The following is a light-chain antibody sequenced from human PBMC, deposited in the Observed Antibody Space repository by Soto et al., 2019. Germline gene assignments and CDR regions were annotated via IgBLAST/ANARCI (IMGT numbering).Light chain of an antibody. Sequence: DIQMTQSPSSLSASVGDRVTITCRALQDISNHLAWFQQKPGKAPKSLISAASSLQSGVPSKFSGSGSGTDFTLTISSLQPEDFATYYCQQYNIYPVSFGGGTKVEIK. CDR3: QQYNIYPVS. J-gene: IGKJ4*01. CDR1: QDISNH. CDR2: AAS. V-gene: IGKV1-16*02.